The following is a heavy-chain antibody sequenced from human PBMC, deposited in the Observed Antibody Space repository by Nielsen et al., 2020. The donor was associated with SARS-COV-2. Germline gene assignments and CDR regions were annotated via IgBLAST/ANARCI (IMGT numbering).Heavy chain of an antibody. D-gene: IGHD2-2*01. CDR3: AREATQLPHPWAFDI. Sequence: GESLKISCAASGFTFSSYGMHWVRQAPGKGLEWVAVISYDGSNKYYADSVKGRFTISRDNSKNTLYLQMNSLRAEDTAVYYCAREATQLPHPWAFDIWGQGTMVTVSS. CDR1: GFTFSSYG. J-gene: IGHJ3*02. CDR2: ISYDGSNK. V-gene: IGHV3-30*03.